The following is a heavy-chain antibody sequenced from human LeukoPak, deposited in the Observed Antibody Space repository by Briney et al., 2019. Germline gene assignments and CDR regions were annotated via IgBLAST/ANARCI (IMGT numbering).Heavy chain of an antibody. J-gene: IGHJ3*02. V-gene: IGHV4-59*01. Sequence: SETLSLTCTVSGGSISSDYWSWIRQPPGKGLEWIGYIYYSGSTDYNPSLKSRVTISVDTSKNQFSLKLSSVTAADTAVYYCASPPMGYCSGGSCYSQRKNAFDIWGQGTMVTVSS. CDR2: IYYSGST. CDR1: GGSISSDY. CDR3: ASPPMGYCSGGSCYSQRKNAFDI. D-gene: IGHD2-15*01.